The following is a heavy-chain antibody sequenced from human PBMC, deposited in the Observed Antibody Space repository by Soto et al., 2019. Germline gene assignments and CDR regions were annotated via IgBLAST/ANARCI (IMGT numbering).Heavy chain of an antibody. V-gene: IGHV4-38-2*01. Sequence: SETLSLTCAVSGYSISSGYYWGWIRQPPGKGLECIWSIYHSGSTYYNPSLKSRVTISVDTSKNQFSLKLSSVTAADTAVYYCATRRTVPYYYYYGMDVWGQGTTVTV. D-gene: IGHD4-17*01. J-gene: IGHJ6*02. CDR2: IYHSGST. CDR3: ATRRTVPYYYYYGMDV. CDR1: GYSISSGYY.